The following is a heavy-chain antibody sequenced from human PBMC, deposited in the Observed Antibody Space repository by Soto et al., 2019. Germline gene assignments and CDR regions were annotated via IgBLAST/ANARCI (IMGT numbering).Heavy chain of an antibody. CDR1: GYSISSGYY. Sequence: SETLSLTCAVSGYSISSGYYWGWIRQPPGKGLEWIGTIYLSGTTYYNPSLKSRVTISVDTSKNQFSLKLSSVTAADTAVYYCAREGDDVLRFLEWLSDGGRYFDYWGQGTLVTVSS. V-gene: IGHV4-38-2*02. CDR2: IYLSGTT. CDR3: AREGDDVLRFLEWLSDGGRYFDY. D-gene: IGHD3-3*01. J-gene: IGHJ4*02.